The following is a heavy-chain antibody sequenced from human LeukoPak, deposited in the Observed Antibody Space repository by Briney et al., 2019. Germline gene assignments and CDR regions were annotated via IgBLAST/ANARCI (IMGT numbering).Heavy chain of an antibody. Sequence: PGGSLRLSCAASGFTFSSCAMSWVRQAPGKGLEWVSALSGSGGSTYYADSVKGRFTISRDNSRNTLYLQMNSLRAEDTAVYYCAKYPSCSSTSCYYFDYWGQGTLVTVSS. CDR1: GFTFSSCA. CDR3: AKYPSCSSTSCYYFDY. D-gene: IGHD2-2*01. V-gene: IGHV3-23*01. CDR2: LSGSGGST. J-gene: IGHJ4*02.